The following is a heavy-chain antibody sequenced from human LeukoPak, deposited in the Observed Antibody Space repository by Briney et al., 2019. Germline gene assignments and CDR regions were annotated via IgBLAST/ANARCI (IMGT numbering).Heavy chain of an antibody. CDR2: IKQDGSEK. CDR3: ARDGDLDSTTGTFDM. Sequence: GGSRSPSLAASGFTFGVFSLSWVGRPPGRGREGWATIKQDGSEKYYVDSVKGRFTISRDNAKKSLFLQMNNLRAEDTAVYYCARDGDLDSTTGTFDMWGQGTLVTVSS. CDR1: GFTFGVFS. D-gene: IGHD7-27*01. J-gene: IGHJ3*02. V-gene: IGHV3-7*01.